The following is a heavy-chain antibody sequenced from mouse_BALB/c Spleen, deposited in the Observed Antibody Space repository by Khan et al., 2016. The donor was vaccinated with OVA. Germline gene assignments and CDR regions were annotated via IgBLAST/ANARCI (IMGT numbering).Heavy chain of an antibody. Sequence: QVQLKESGPGLVAPSQSLSITCTVSGFSLTGYGVNWVRQPPGKGLEWLGMIWGDGSTNYNSALKSRLSISKANYKTTVSLKMNSLHTDDTTRYYCAREIYYDYAYYYAMDYWGQGTSVTVSS. CDR1: GFSLTGYG. CDR2: IWGDGST. V-gene: IGHV2-6-7*01. CDR3: AREIYYDYAYYYAMDY. D-gene: IGHD2-4*01. J-gene: IGHJ4*01.